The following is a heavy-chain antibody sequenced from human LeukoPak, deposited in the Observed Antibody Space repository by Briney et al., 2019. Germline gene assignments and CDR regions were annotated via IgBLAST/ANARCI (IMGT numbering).Heavy chain of an antibody. J-gene: IGHJ4*02. CDR1: GFTFDDYA. CDR2: ISWNSGSI. D-gene: IGHD5-12*01. CDR3: AKDIRAYSGYDYGYFDY. Sequence: GGSLRLSRAASGFTFDDYAMHWVRQAPGKGLEWVSGISWNSGSIGHADSVKGRFTISRDNAKNSLYLQMNSLRAEDTALYYCAKDIRAYSGYDYGYFDYWGQGTLVTVSS. V-gene: IGHV3-9*01.